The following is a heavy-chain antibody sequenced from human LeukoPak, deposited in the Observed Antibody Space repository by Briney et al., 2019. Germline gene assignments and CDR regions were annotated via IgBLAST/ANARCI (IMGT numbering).Heavy chain of an antibody. CDR1: GGSFSGYY. Sequence: SETLSLTCAVYGGSFSGYYWSWIRQPPGKGLEWIGEINHSGSTNYNPSLKSRVTISVDTSKNQFSLKLSSVTAADTAVYYCAAGGSYGRTGNRDYWGQGTLVTVSS. V-gene: IGHV4-34*01. D-gene: IGHD1-26*01. CDR3: AAGGSYGRTGNRDY. J-gene: IGHJ4*02. CDR2: INHSGST.